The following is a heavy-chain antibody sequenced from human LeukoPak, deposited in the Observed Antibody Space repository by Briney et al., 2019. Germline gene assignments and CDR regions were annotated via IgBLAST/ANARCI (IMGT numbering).Heavy chain of an antibody. CDR3: ARDYTGGWNDY. Sequence: GGSLRLSCEASGFTFNTYSMNWARQAPGKGLEWVSYISSSGSTIYYADSVKGRFTISRDNAKNSLYLQMNSLRAEDTAVYYCARDYTGGWNDYWGQGTLVTVSS. CDR1: GFTFNTYS. J-gene: IGHJ4*02. CDR2: ISSSGSTI. V-gene: IGHV3-48*04. D-gene: IGHD7-27*01.